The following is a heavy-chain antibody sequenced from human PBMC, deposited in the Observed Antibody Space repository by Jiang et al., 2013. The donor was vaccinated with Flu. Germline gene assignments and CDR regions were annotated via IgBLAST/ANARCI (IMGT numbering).Heavy chain of an antibody. CDR1: GFSLSTSGVG. Sequence: TLTLTCTFSGFSLSTSGVGVGWIRQPPGKALEWLALIYWDDDKRYSPSLKSRLTITKDTSKNQVVLTMTNMDPVDTATYYCAHADLQTITTLPYFDYWGQGTLVTVSS. J-gene: IGHJ4*02. D-gene: IGHD3-22*01. V-gene: IGHV2-5*02. CDR3: AHADLQTITTLPYFDY. CDR2: IYWDDDK.